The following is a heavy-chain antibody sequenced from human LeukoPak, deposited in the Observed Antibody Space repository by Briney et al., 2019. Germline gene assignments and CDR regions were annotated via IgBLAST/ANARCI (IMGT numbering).Heavy chain of an antibody. CDR3: ARDSYGLFDY. CDR1: GGSISSYY. Sequence: SETLSLTCTVSGGSISSYYWSWIRQPPGKELEWIGYIYYSGSTNYNPSLKSRVTISVDTSKNQFSLKLSSVTAADTAVYYCARDSYGLFDYWGQGTLVTVSS. J-gene: IGHJ4*02. D-gene: IGHD5-18*01. CDR2: IYYSGST. V-gene: IGHV4-59*01.